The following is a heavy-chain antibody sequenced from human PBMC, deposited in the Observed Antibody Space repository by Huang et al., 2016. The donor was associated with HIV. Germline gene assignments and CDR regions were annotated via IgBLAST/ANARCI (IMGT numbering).Heavy chain of an antibody. Sequence: QVHLEQSGAEVRKPGASVKVSCKVSGYILNQLSIHWVRQPPGKGLEWMGGFDPEEGKPIYAQTFQGRVTMTEDTSRDTAYMELSGLKSEDTAMYYCATRTPGFLERLLFYWGQGTLVTVSS. CDR3: ATRTPGFLERLLFY. V-gene: IGHV1-24*01. CDR2: FDPEEGKP. J-gene: IGHJ4*02. CDR1: GYILNQLS. D-gene: IGHD3-3*01.